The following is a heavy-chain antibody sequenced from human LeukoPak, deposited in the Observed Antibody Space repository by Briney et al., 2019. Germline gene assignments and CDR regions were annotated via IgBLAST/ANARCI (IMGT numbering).Heavy chain of an antibody. CDR2: INPNSGGT. J-gene: IGHJ4*02. D-gene: IGHD6-6*01. Sequence: ASVKVSCKASGYTFTGYYMHWVRQAPGQGLEWMGWINPNSGGTNYAQKFQGRVTMTRDTSISTAYMELSRLRSDDTAVYYCARVLSSIEARPHFDYWGQGTLVTVSS. CDR1: GYTFTGYY. CDR3: ARVLSSIEARPHFDY. V-gene: IGHV1-2*02.